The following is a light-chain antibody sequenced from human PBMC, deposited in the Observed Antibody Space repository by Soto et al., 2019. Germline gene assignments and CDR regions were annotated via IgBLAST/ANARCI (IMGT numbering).Light chain of an antibody. V-gene: IGKV1-5*01. J-gene: IGKJ5*01. CDR2: DAS. CDR1: QSIGRW. Sequence: CPPTLSVCPADRVPLSSRASQSIGRWLAWYQQKPGKAPKLLIHDASSLESGVPSRFSGSGSGTEFTLTIDGLQPAEFAVYYCQQRYTTPPITFGQGTRLEI. CDR3: QQRYTTPPIT.